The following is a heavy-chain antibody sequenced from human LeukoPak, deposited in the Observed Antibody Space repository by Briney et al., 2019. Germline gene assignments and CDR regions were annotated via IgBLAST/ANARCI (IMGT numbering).Heavy chain of an antibody. Sequence: GGSLRLSCAASGFTVSSNYMSWVRQAPGKGLEWVSAISGSGGSTYYADSVKGRFTISRDNSKNTLYLQMNSLRAEDTAVYYCAKDRYDATLFDYWGQGTLVTVSS. CDR1: GFTVSSNY. CDR3: AKDRYDATLFDY. D-gene: IGHD3-16*01. CDR2: ISGSGGST. V-gene: IGHV3-23*01. J-gene: IGHJ4*02.